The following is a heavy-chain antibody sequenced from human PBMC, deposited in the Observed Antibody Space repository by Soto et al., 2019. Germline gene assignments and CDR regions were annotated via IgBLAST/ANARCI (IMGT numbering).Heavy chain of an antibody. D-gene: IGHD1-26*01. CDR1: GFTFSSYA. Sequence: QVQLVESGGGVVQPGRSLRLSCAASGFTFSSYAMHWVRQAPGKRLEWVAVISYDGSNKYYPDSVKGRFTISRDNSKNTLYLQMNSMRAEDTAVYYCARDSRPYSGSYGGFDYWGQGTLVTVSS. V-gene: IGHV3-30-3*01. CDR2: ISYDGSNK. CDR3: ARDSRPYSGSYGGFDY. J-gene: IGHJ4*02.